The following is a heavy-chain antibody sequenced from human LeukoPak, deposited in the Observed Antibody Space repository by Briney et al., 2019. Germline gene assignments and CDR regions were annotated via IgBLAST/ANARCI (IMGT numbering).Heavy chain of an antibody. D-gene: IGHD1-26*01. CDR1: GGTFSSYA. CDR3: ARDRQLVGATYGVGGDDY. CDR2: IIPIFGTT. Sequence: GASVKVSCKASGGTFSSYAISWVRQAPGQGLEWMGGIIPIFGTTNYAQKFQDRVTITADKSTSTAYMELSSLRSEDTAVYYCARDRQLVGATYGVGGDDYWGQGTLVTVSS. J-gene: IGHJ4*02. V-gene: IGHV1-69*06.